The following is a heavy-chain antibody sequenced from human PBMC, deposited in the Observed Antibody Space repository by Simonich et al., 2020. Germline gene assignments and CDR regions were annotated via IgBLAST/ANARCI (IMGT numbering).Heavy chain of an antibody. CDR2: IKNKAYGGTT. V-gene: IGHV3-49*03. CDR1: GFTFGDYA. Sequence: EVQLVESGGGLVQPGRSLRLSCTASGFTFGDYAMSCFRQAPGKGVEWVGVIKNKAYGGTTEYAASVKGRFTISRDDSKSIAYLQMNSLKTEDTAVYYCTREKGDYYDSSGYYAFDIWGQGTMVTVSS. J-gene: IGHJ3*02. CDR3: TREKGDYYDSSGYYAFDI. D-gene: IGHD3-22*01.